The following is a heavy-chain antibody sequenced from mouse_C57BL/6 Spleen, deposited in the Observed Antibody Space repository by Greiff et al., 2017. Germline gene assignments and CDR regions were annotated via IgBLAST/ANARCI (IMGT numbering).Heavy chain of an antibody. J-gene: IGHJ1*03. D-gene: IGHD4-1*01. V-gene: IGHV14-4*01. CDR3: ATRDWGWYFEV. CDR2: IDPENGDT. CDR1: GFTFKVDY. Sequence: EVQLQQSGAELVRPGASVKLSCTASGFTFKVDYMPWVKQRPEQGLEWIGWIDPENGDTEYASKFQGKATITADTSSNTDYLQLSSLTSEDTAVYCWATRDWGWYFEVWGTGTTVTVSS.